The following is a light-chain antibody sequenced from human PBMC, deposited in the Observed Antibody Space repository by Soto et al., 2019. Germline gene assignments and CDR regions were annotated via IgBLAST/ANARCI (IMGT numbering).Light chain of an antibody. Sequence: QSVLTQPPSVSGTPGQRVTISCSGIRSNIGSNTVNWYQDLPGTAPKLLVYDNHHRPSGVPDRFSGSKSGTSASLAISGLQSEDAAEYYCAAWDDSLNAFYVFGTGTKVTVL. CDR2: DNH. CDR1: RSNIGSNT. V-gene: IGLV1-44*01. CDR3: AAWDDSLNAFYV. J-gene: IGLJ1*01.